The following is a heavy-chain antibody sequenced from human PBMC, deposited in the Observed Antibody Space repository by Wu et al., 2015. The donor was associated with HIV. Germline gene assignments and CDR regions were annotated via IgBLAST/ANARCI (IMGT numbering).Heavy chain of an antibody. CDR3: TTGGXSDIPPTYYMDV. J-gene: IGHJ6*03. CDR1: GCAFSSYY. Sequence: QVQLVQSGAEVKKPGASVNISCKASGCAFSSYYIYWVRQAPGQGLEWMGIINPSSAYATYAQKFQGRITMTRDTSTSTVYMELISLSSEDTAVYYCTTGGXSDIPPTYYMDVWGQRDHGHRLL. CDR2: INPSSAYA. V-gene: IGHV1-46*03.